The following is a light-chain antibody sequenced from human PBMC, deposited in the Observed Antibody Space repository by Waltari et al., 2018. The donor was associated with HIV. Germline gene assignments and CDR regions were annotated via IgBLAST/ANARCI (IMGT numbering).Light chain of an antibody. CDR3: SSYAGSDSPYV. CDR2: EVN. CDR1: SSDVGGYNY. Sequence: QSALTQPPSASGSPGQSVTIFCTRTSSDVGGYNYVSWYQQHPDKAPKLIIFEVNKRPSGVPVRFSGSKSGNTASLTVSGLQAEDEADYYCSSYAGSDSPYVFGSGTTVTVL. V-gene: IGLV2-8*01. J-gene: IGLJ1*01.